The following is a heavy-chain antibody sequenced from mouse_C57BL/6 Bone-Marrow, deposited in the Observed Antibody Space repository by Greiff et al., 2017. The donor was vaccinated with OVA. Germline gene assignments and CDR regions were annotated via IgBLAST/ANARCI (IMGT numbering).Heavy chain of an antibody. Sequence: EVQLQESGPGMVKPSQSLSLTCTVTGYSITSGYDWHWIRHFPGNKLEWMGYISYSGSTNYNPSLKSRISITHDTSKNHFFLKLNSVTTEDTATYYCARVGLLLYFDYWGQGTTLTVSS. CDR3: ARVGLLLYFDY. CDR1: GYSITSGYD. D-gene: IGHD2-3*01. V-gene: IGHV3-1*01. J-gene: IGHJ2*01. CDR2: ISYSGST.